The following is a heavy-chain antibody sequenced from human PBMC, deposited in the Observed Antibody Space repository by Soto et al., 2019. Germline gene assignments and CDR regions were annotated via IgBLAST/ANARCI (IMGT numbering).Heavy chain of an antibody. CDR1: GGSVSSGSYY. Sequence: SETLSLTCTVSGGSVSSGSYYWIWIRQPPGKGLEWIGYIYYSGSTNYNPSLKSRVTISVDTSKNQFSLKLSAVTAADTAVYYCAGQGVMVRGVIRVKDYYYGMDVWGQGTTVTVSS. CDR3: AGQGVMVRGVIRVKDYYYGMDV. CDR2: IYYSGST. D-gene: IGHD3-10*01. V-gene: IGHV4-61*01. J-gene: IGHJ6*02.